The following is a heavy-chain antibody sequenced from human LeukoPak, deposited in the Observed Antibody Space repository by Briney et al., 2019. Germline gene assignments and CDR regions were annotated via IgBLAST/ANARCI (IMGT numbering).Heavy chain of an antibody. J-gene: IGHJ5*02. D-gene: IGHD3-10*01. CDR2: INPNSGGT. V-gene: IGHV1-2*02. Sequence: ASVKVSCKASGYTFTGYYMHWVRQAPGQGLEWMGWINPNSGGTNYAQKFQGRVTMTRDTSISTAYMELSRLRSDDTAVYYYARDQYYYGSGPSNWFDPWGQGTLVTVSS. CDR1: GYTFTGYY. CDR3: ARDQYYYGSGPSNWFDP.